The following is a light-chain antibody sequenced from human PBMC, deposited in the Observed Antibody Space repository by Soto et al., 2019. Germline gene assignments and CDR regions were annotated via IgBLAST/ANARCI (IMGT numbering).Light chain of an antibody. CDR1: SSDVGGYNY. Sequence: QSALTQPASVSGSPGQSITISCTGTSSDVGGYNYVSWYQHHPGKAPKLMIYDVSHRPSGISNRFSASKSGNTASLTISGLQAGDEAYYICSSFSTSTTIVFGGGTQLTVL. V-gene: IGLV2-14*03. J-gene: IGLJ2*01. CDR2: DVS. CDR3: SSFSTSTTIV.